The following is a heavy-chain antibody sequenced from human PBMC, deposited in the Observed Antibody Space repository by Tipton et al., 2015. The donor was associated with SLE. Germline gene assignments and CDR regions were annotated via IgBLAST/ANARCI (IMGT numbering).Heavy chain of an antibody. Sequence: TLSLTCTVSGHSISSGYSWAWIRQPPGEGLEWIGSIYHSGSTNYNPSLKSRVTISVDTSKNQFSLNLSSVTAADTAVYYCARDEYRYDTTGYHLLGHFDYWGQGTLVIVSS. D-gene: IGHD3-22*01. J-gene: IGHJ4*02. CDR1: GHSISSGYS. V-gene: IGHV4-38-2*02. CDR2: IYHSGST. CDR3: ARDEYRYDTTGYHLLGHFDY.